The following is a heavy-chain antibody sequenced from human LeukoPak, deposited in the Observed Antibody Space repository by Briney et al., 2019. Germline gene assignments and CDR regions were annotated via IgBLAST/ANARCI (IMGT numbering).Heavy chain of an antibody. D-gene: IGHD2-21*01. Sequence: ASVKVACKASGYIFTKYVVHWVRQAPGQRPEWMGWIKAGNGDTKYSQNFQDRLTITRDTSASTVYMELSSLSSEDTALYYCARDDCGDTCYPGGYWGQGTLVTVSS. V-gene: IGHV1-3*01. CDR1: GYIFTKYV. CDR3: ARDDCGDTCYPGGY. J-gene: IGHJ4*02. CDR2: IKAGNGDT.